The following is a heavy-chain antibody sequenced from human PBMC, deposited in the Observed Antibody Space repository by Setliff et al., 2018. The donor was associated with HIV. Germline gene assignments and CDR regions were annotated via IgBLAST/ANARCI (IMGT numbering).Heavy chain of an antibody. V-gene: IGHV4-59*11. Sequence: KPSETLSLTCTISGGFIRNHYGNWIRQPPGKGLEWIGSTHYSGSSSSRPSLTRRVTISLAPSPNQFSLKLRSMTAADTAVSSCGRVAGYCAPSRCYGYNAFDSGGPG. D-gene: IGHD2-15*01. J-gene: IGHJ3*02. CDR1: GGFIRNHY. CDR3: GRVAGYCAPSRCYGYNAFDS. CDR2: THYSGSS.